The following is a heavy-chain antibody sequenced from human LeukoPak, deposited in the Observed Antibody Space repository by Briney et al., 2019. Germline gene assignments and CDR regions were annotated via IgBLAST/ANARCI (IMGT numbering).Heavy chain of an antibody. CDR2: ISAYNGNT. V-gene: IGHV1-18*04. Sequence: VASVKVSCKASGYTFTRYYMHWVRQAPGQGLEWMGWISAYNGNTNYAQKLQGRVTMTTDTSTSTAYMELRSLRSDDTAVYYCARGKGGVFFSIAAADTFDYWGQGTLVTVSS. J-gene: IGHJ4*02. D-gene: IGHD6-13*01. CDR1: GYTFTRYY. CDR3: ARGKGGVFFSIAAADTFDY.